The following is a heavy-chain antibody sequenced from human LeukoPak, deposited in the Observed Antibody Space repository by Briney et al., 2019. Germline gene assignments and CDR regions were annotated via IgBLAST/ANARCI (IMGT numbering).Heavy chain of an antibody. V-gene: IGHV3-23*01. CDR2: ISGSGGST. CDR3: AKDPGTTGTTGDVRDY. Sequence: PGGSLRLSCAASGFTFSSYAMSWVRQAPGKGLEWVSAISGSGGSTYYADSVKGRFTISRDNSKNTLYLQMNSLRAEDTAVYYCAKDPGTTGTTGDVRDYWGQGTLVTVSS. J-gene: IGHJ4*02. D-gene: IGHD1-1*01. CDR1: GFTFSSYA.